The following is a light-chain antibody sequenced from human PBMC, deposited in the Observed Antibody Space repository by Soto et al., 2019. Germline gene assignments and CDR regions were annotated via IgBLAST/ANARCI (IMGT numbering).Light chain of an antibody. Sequence: EIVLTQSPGTLSLSPGERATISCRASQSVSISYLAWYQQKPGQAPRLLIYDASSRATSSPARFSGSGSGTDFTLTISRLEPEDFAVYYCQQYGSSPPWTFGQGTKVDIK. CDR3: QQYGSSPPWT. V-gene: IGKV3-20*01. CDR1: QSVSISY. CDR2: DAS. J-gene: IGKJ1*01.